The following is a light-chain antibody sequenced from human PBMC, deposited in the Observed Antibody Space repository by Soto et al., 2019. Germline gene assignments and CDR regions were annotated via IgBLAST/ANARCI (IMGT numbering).Light chain of an antibody. V-gene: IGKV3D-15*01. CDR2: GAT. J-gene: IGKJ4*01. CDR1: QSASSN. Sequence: EIVMTQSPATLSVSPGGRATLSCRASQSASSNIAWYQQKPGQPPRLLIFGATTRATGSPARFSGSGSEAEFALTISTLQSEDFAVYYCQQYSVWPLTFGGGTKVDIK. CDR3: QQYSVWPLT.